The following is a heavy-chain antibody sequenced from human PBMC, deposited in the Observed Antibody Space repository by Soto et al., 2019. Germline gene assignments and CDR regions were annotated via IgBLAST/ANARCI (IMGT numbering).Heavy chain of an antibody. Sequence: SETLSLTCAVYGGSFSGYYWSWIRQPPGKGLEWIGEINHSGSTNYNPSLKSRVTISVDTSKNQFSLKLSSVTAADTAVYYCARGDIVVVVAARMFDYWGQGTLVTVSS. V-gene: IGHV4-34*01. CDR2: INHSGST. CDR3: ARGDIVVVVAARMFDY. J-gene: IGHJ4*02. CDR1: GGSFSGYY. D-gene: IGHD2-15*01.